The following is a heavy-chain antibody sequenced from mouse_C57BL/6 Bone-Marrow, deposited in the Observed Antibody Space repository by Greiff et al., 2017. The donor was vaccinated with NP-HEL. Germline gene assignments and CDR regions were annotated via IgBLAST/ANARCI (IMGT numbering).Heavy chain of an antibody. Sequence: EVQLVESVAELVRPGASVKLSCTASGFNIKNTYMHWVKQRPEQGLEWIGRIDPANGNTKYAPKFQGKATITADTSSNTAYLQLSSLTSEDTAIYYCARGRDDGRRDFDYWGQGTTLTVSS. CDR3: ARGRDDGRRDFDY. V-gene: IGHV14-3*01. CDR1: GFNIKNTY. J-gene: IGHJ2*01. D-gene: IGHD1-1*01. CDR2: IDPANGNT.